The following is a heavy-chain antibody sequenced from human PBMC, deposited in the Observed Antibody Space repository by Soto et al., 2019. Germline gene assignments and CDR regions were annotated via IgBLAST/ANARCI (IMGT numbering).Heavy chain of an antibody. V-gene: IGHV4-61*08. J-gene: IGHJ6*02. CDR3: ARGWXSGGSCYDHYGMDV. CDR1: GGSISSGGYS. Sequence: PSETLSLTCAVSGGSISSGGYSWSWIRQPPGKGLEWIGYIYYSGSTNYNPSLKSRVTISVDTSKNQFSLKLSSVTAADTAVYYCARGWXSGGSCYDHYGMDVWGQGTTVTVSS. D-gene: IGHD2-15*01. CDR2: IYYSGST.